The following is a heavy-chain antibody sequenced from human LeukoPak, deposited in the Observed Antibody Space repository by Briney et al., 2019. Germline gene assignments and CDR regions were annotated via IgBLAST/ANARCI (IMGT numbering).Heavy chain of an antibody. CDR2: IHYTGKP. J-gene: IGHJ6*02. CDR3: ARFGVDYDMDV. Sequence: PSETLSLTCSVSGGSISGHYWTWIRQPPGKGLEWIGQIHYTGKPDYNASLKSRITISVDTSKNQVSLQVSSVTAADSAIYYCARFGVDYDMDVWGHGTTVTVFS. V-gene: IGHV4-59*11. D-gene: IGHD3-16*01. CDR1: GGSISGHY.